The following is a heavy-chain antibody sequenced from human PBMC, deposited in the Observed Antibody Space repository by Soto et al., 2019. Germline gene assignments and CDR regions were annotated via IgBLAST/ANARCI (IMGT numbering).Heavy chain of an antibody. CDR1: RYTFTNFY. D-gene: IGHD3-9*01. Sequence: WASVTVSCQASRYTFTNFYIHWLRQAPGQGLEWMGIINPSGGSTTYPQKFQGRVTITRDTSASTAYMELSSLRSEDTAVYYCARDHSEGYDILTGYRGFDPWGQGTLVTVSS. CDR3: ARDHSEGYDILTGYRGFDP. CDR2: INPSGGST. J-gene: IGHJ5*02. V-gene: IGHV1-46*01.